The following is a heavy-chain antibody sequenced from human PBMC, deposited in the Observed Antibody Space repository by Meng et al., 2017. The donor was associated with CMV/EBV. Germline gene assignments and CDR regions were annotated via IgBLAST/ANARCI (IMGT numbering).Heavy chain of an antibody. CDR3: ARHGDTAMVVGIDY. V-gene: IGHV4-4*07. J-gene: IGHJ4*02. Sequence: QVQLQESGPGLVKPLETLSLTCTGSGGSISSYYWSWIRQPAGKGLEWIGRIYTSGSTNYNPSLKSRVTMSVDTSKNQFSLKLSSVTAADTAVYYCARHGDTAMVVGIDYWGQGTLVTVSS. CDR2: IYTSGST. CDR1: GGSISSYY. D-gene: IGHD5-18*01.